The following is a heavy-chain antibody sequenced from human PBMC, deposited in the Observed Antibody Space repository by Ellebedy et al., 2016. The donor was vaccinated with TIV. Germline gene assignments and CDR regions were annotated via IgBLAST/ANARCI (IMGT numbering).Heavy chain of an antibody. CDR1: GYTFTSYY. CDR2: INPSGGDT. D-gene: IGHD6-19*01. Sequence: AASVKVSCKTSGYTFTSYYMHWARQAPGQGLEWMGIINPSGGDTSYTQKLQGRVTMTRDTSTSTVYMELSSLRSDDTAVYYCARALYSSGRRWFDPWGQGTLVTVSS. V-gene: IGHV1-46*04. J-gene: IGHJ5*02. CDR3: ARALYSSGRRWFDP.